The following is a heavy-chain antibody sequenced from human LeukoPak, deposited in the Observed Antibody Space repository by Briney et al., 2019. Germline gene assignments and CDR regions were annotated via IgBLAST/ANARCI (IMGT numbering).Heavy chain of an antibody. CDR2: ISAYNGNT. J-gene: IGHJ4*02. D-gene: IGHD3-22*01. CDR1: GYTFTSYG. Sequence: GASVKVSCKASGYTFTSYGISWVRQAPGQGLEWMGWISAYNGNTNYAQKLQGRVTMTTDTSTSTVYMELSSLRSEDTAMYYCAREFAYYYDRSGYYRGNFDYWGQGTLVTVSS. V-gene: IGHV1-18*01. CDR3: AREFAYYYDRSGYYRGNFDY.